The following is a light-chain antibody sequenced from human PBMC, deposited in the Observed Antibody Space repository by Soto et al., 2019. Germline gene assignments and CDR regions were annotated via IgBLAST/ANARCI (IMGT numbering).Light chain of an antibody. CDR1: PSVSSN. V-gene: IGKV3-15*01. Sequence: EIVMTQSPATLSVSPGERVTLSCRASPSVSSNLACYQQKPGQAPRLLIYGASTRANGIPARFSGSGSGTEFTLTISSLQSEDFAVYYCQHYNNWPPWTFGQGTKVDIK. CDR2: GAS. J-gene: IGKJ1*01. CDR3: QHYNNWPPWT.